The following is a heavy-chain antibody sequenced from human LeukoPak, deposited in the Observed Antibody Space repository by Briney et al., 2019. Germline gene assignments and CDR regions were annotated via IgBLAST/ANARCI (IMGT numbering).Heavy chain of an antibody. CDR3: ALLAVASDFDY. V-gene: IGHV3-48*03. Sequence: GGSLRLPCAVSGFPFSFYEINWVRQAPGKGLEWVSNIGSSGRTRYYADSVKGRFSISRDNAKNSLYLQMNSLRVEDTGVYYCALLAVASDFDYWGQGALVTVSS. J-gene: IGHJ4*02. D-gene: IGHD6-19*01. CDR1: GFPFSFYE. CDR2: IGSSGRTR.